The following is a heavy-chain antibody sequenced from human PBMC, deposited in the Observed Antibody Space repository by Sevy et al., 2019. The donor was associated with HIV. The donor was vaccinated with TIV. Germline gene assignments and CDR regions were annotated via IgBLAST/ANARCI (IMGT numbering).Heavy chain of an antibody. Sequence: GGSLRLSCAASGFTLSPYSMEWVRQAPGKGLEWVSHISSSSNIIYYADSVKGRFTVSRDNAKNSLYLRMHSLRDEDTAVYYCARDAMRVGNSNYYYGMDVWGQGTTVTVSS. CDR2: ISSSSNII. D-gene: IGHD2-2*01. CDR1: GFTLSPYS. V-gene: IGHV3-48*02. CDR3: ARDAMRVGNSNYYYGMDV. J-gene: IGHJ6*02.